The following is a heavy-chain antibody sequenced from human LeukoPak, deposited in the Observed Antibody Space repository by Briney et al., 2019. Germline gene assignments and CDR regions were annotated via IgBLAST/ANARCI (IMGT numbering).Heavy chain of an antibody. CDR2: ISDVEKIP. V-gene: IGHV3-23*01. CDR3: ARHDSYIPY. J-gene: IGHJ4*02. Sequence: QTGGSLRLSCAASGFTFTNYAMSWVRQAPGKGLEWVSGISDVEKIPYYSDSVKGRFTISRDDSKKTVYLQMNNLRAEDTAVYFCARHDSYIPYWGQGIPVTVSS. CDR1: GFTFTNYA. D-gene: IGHD3-10*01.